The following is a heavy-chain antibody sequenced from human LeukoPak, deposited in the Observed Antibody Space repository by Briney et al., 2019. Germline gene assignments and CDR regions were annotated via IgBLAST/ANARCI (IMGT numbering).Heavy chain of an antibody. V-gene: IGHV4-4*07. CDR3: ARGPDYYDSSGYDAFDI. Sequence: SETLSLTCTVSGGSISGYYWSWIRQPAGTGLEWIGRIYTSGSTNYNPSLKSRVTMSVDTSKNQFSLKLSSVTAADTAVYYCARGPDYYDSSGYDAFDIWGQGTMVTVSS. CDR1: GGSISGYY. CDR2: IYTSGST. J-gene: IGHJ3*02. D-gene: IGHD3-22*01.